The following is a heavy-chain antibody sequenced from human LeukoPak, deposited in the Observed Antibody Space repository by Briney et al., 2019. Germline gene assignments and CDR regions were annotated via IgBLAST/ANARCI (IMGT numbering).Heavy chain of an antibody. Sequence: GGSLRLPCAASGFTFSSYTIHWVRQAPGKGLEWVTIISYDGSNKYYADSVKGRFTISRDNSKNTLYLQMNSLRAEDTAVYYCARGGQGYDLNWFDPWGQGTLVTVSS. V-gene: IGHV3-30-3*01. CDR2: ISYDGSNK. D-gene: IGHD3-3*01. J-gene: IGHJ5*02. CDR3: ARGGQGYDLNWFDP. CDR1: GFTFSSYT.